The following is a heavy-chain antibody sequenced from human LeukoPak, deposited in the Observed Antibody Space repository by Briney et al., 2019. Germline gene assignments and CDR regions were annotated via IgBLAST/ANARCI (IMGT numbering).Heavy chain of an antibody. D-gene: IGHD2-21*02. CDR2: INQDARVR. Sequence: GGSLRLSCTASGFSFNTYWMIWVRQAPGKGLEWVANINQDARVRYYVASVKGRFTITRDNARKLVHLQTNSVRAEDTAVYYCARKGLPDYWGQGTMVTVSS. V-gene: IGHV3-7*01. CDR1: GFSFNTYW. CDR3: ARKGLPDY. J-gene: IGHJ4*02.